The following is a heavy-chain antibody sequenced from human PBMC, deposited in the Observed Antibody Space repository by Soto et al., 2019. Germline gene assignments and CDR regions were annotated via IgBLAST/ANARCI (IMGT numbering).Heavy chain of an antibody. CDR1: GFTFDDYA. Sequence: PGGSLRLSCAASGFTFDDYAMHWVRQAPGKGLEWVSGISWNSGSISYADSVKGRFTISRDNAKNSLYLQMNSLRAEDTALYYCAKDPADGYNLNYYYGMDVWGQGTTVTVSS. D-gene: IGHD5-12*01. CDR2: ISWNSGSI. V-gene: IGHV3-9*01. CDR3: AKDPADGYNLNYYYGMDV. J-gene: IGHJ6*02.